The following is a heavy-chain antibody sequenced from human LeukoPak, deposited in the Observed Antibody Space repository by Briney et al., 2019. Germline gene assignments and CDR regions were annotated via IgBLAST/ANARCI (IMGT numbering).Heavy chain of an antibody. Sequence: SETLSLTCTVSGGPISSSNYYWGWIRQPPGKGLEWIGSIYYSGSTYYNPSLKSRVTISVDASKNQFSLKLSSVTAADTAVYYCARGIAVAGYYYYYYMDVWGKGTTVTVSS. CDR1: GGPISSSNYY. V-gene: IGHV4-39*07. D-gene: IGHD6-19*01. J-gene: IGHJ6*03. CDR3: ARGIAVAGYYYYYYMDV. CDR2: IYYSGST.